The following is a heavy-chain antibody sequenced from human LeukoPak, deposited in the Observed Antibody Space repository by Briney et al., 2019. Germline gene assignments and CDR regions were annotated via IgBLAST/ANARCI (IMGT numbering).Heavy chain of an antibody. CDR3: ARVRAAAGTTLDY. CDR2: IYYSGST. D-gene: IGHD6-13*01. J-gene: IGHJ4*02. V-gene: IGHV4-39*07. CDR1: GVSISSSNSY. Sequence: SETLSLTCTVSGVSISSSNSYWGWIRQPPGKGLEWVGSIYYSGSTYYNPSLKSRVTMSVDTSKNQFSLKLSSVTAADTAVYYCARVRAAAGTTLDYWGQGTLVTVSS.